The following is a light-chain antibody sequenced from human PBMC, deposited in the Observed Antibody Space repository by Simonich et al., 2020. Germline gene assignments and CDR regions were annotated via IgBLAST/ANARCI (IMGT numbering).Light chain of an antibody. J-gene: IGKJ1*01. Sequence: DIQMTQSPSSLSASVGDRVTITCRASQSISSYLNWYQQKPGKAPKLLLYAASSLQSGVPSRFSGSGSGTDCTLTISRLQPEDFATYYCQQSYSTPRTFGQGTKVEIK. CDR2: AAS. CDR1: QSISSY. V-gene: IGKV1-39*01. CDR3: QQSYSTPRT.